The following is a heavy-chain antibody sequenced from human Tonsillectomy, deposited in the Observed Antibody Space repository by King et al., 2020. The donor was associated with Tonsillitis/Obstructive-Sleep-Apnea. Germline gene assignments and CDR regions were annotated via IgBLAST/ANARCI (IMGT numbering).Heavy chain of an antibody. D-gene: IGHD5-24*01. CDR1: GGSISSYY. J-gene: IGHJ3*02. CDR3: ARAEVELATINAFDI. V-gene: IGHV4-59*01. Sequence: QLQESGPGLVKPSETLSLTCTVSGGSISSYYWSWIRQPPGKGLEWIGYIYYSGSTNYNPSLKSRFTISVDTSKNQFSLKLSSVTDADTAVYYCARAEVELATINAFDIWGQGTMVTVSS. CDR2: IYYSGST.